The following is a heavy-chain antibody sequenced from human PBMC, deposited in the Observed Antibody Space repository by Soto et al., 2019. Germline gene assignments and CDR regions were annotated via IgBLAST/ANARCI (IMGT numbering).Heavy chain of an antibody. CDR2: IDYSGST. V-gene: IGHV4-31*03. CDR3: ARDRGFDDSRDAFDI. Sequence: QVQLQESGPGLVKPSQTLSLTCTVSGGSISSGGYYWSWIRQHPGQGLEWIGYIDYSGSTYYNPALKSRVTISVDTSKNQFCLKLSSVTAADTAVYYCARDRGFDDSRDAFDIWGQGTMVTVSS. CDR1: GGSISSGGYY. J-gene: IGHJ3*02. D-gene: IGHD3-10*01.